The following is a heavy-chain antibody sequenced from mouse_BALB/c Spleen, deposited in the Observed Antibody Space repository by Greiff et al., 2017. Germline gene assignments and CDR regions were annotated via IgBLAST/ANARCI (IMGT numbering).Heavy chain of an antibody. CDR2: INSNGGST. D-gene: IGHD4-1*02. J-gene: IGHJ2*01. V-gene: IGHV5-6-3*01. CDR1: GFTFSSYG. Sequence: EVMLVESGGGLVQPGGSLKLSCAASGFTFSSYGMSWVRQTPDKRLELVATINSNGGSTYYPDSVKGRFTISRDNAKNTLYLQMSSLKSEDTAMYYCARKPQLGNFDYWGQGTTLTVSS. CDR3: ARKPQLGNFDY.